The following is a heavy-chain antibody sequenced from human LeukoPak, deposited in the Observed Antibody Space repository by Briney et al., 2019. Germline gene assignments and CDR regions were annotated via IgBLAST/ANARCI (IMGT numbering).Heavy chain of an antibody. D-gene: IGHD5-18*01. CDR1: GFTFDDYA. CDR2: ISGSGGST. CDR3: AKDHRSFGGDTAMDTYNWFDP. J-gene: IGHJ5*02. Sequence: PGRSLRLSCAASGFTFDDYAMHWVRQAPGKGLEWVSAISGSGGSTYYADSVKGRFTISRDNSKNTLYLQMNSLRAEDTAVYYCAKDHRSFGGDTAMDTYNWFDPWGQGTLVTVSS. V-gene: IGHV3-23*01.